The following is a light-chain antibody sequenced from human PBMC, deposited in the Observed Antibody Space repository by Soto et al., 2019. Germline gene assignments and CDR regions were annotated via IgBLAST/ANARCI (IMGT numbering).Light chain of an antibody. CDR2: DAS. CDR1: QSVSSY. J-gene: IGKJ4*01. CDR3: QHRSSCPGT. V-gene: IGKV3-11*01. Sequence: EIVLTQSPATLSLSPGERATLSCRASQSVSSYLAWYQHKPGQAPRLLIYDASNRATGIPARFSGSWSGTVITLTISSQDPEYFAFYYCQHRSSCPGTFGGGTKVEIK.